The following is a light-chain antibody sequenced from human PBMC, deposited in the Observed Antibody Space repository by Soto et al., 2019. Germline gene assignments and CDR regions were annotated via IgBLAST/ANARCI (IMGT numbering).Light chain of an antibody. V-gene: IGKV4-1*01. J-gene: IGKJ4*01. CDR1: QMVLYISNNQNY. CDR3: QQYYSSPLT. CDR2: WAS. Sequence: DFVMTQSPAALAVSLGERVTISCKSIQMVLYISNNQNYLAWYQQKAGQPPKLLIYWASSRESGVPDRFSGSGSGTDFTLTISSLQAEDVAVYYCQQYYSSPLTFGGGTNVDIK.